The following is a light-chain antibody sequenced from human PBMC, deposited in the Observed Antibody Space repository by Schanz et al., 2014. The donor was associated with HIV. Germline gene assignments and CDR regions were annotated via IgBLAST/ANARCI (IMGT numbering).Light chain of an antibody. J-gene: IGKJ1*01. CDR1: QSVTGY. Sequence: EIVLTQSPATQSLAPGERATLSCRASQSVTGYLAWYQQKPGQAPRLLIYDASNRATGIPARFSGSGSGTDFTLTISSLEPEDFAVYHCQQYGSLPWTFGQGTKVEVK. CDR2: DAS. CDR3: QQYGSLPWT. V-gene: IGKV3-11*01.